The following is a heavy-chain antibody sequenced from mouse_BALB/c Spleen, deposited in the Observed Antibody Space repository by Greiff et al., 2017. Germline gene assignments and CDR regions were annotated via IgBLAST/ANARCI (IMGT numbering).Heavy chain of an antibody. D-gene: IGHD2-14*01. CDR3: ARSDYRYDGYYFDY. CDR2: IDPANGNT. Sequence: EVQLQQSGAELVKPGASVKLSCTASGFNIKDTYMHWVKQRPEQGLEWIGRIDPANGNTKYDPKFQGKATITADTSSNTAYLQLSSLTSEDTAVYYCARSDYRYDGYYFDYWGQGTTLTVSS. J-gene: IGHJ2*01. CDR1: GFNIKDTY. V-gene: IGHV14-3*02.